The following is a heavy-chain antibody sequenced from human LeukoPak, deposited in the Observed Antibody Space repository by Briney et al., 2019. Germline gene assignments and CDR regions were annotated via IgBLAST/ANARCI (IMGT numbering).Heavy chain of an antibody. CDR3: ARDYGGSSPFDY. Sequence: PGRSLRLSCAASGFTFSTYEMHWVRQAPGKGLECISYISSSGSTIYYADSVKGRFTISRDNAKNSLYLQMNSLRAEDTAVYYCARDYGGSSPFDYWGQGTLVTVSS. J-gene: IGHJ4*02. CDR2: ISSSGSTI. CDR1: GFTFSTYE. D-gene: IGHD4-23*01. V-gene: IGHV3-48*03.